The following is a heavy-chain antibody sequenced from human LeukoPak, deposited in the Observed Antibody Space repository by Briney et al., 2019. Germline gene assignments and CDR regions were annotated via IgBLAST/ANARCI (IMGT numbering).Heavy chain of an antibody. CDR3: ARDRLRSSTSCYYNY. Sequence: GGSLRLSCAASGFTFSSYAMHWVRQAPGKGLEWVAVISYDGSNKYYADSVKGRFTISRDNSKNTLYLQMNSLRAEDTAVYYCARDRLRSSTSCYYNYRGQRTLFTVSS. D-gene: IGHD2-2*01. CDR1: GFTFSSYA. J-gene: IGHJ4*02. V-gene: IGHV3-30-3*01. CDR2: ISYDGSNK.